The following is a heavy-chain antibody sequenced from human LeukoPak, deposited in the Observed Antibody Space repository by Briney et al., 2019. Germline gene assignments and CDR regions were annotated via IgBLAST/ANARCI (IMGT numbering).Heavy chain of an antibody. CDR2: IYPGDSDT. V-gene: IGHV5-51*01. D-gene: IGHD2-15*01. CDR3: ARQPANQYILSFDP. J-gene: IGHJ5*02. CDR1: GYSFTSYW. Sequence: LGESLKTSCKGSGYSFTSYWIGWVRQMPGKGLEWMGIIYPGDSDTRYSPSFQGQVTISADKSISTAYLQWSSLKASDTTMYYCARQPANQYILSFDPWGQGTLVTVSS.